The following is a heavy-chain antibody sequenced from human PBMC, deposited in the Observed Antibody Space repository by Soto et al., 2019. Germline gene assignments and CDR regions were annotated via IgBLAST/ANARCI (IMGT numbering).Heavy chain of an antibody. Sequence: QAQLQQWGAGLLKPSETLSLTCAVYGGSFSGYQWSWIRQTPGKGLEWIGEINDSGNINYNPSLKSLVNIVIDTPKKQISLKLSSVTAADTAVYYCARGLILWFGELSRRGGYYYYMDVWGKGTTVTVSS. D-gene: IGHD3-10*01. CDR1: GGSFSGYQ. CDR3: ARGLILWFGELSRRGGYYYYMDV. V-gene: IGHV4-34*01. CDR2: INDSGNI. J-gene: IGHJ6*03.